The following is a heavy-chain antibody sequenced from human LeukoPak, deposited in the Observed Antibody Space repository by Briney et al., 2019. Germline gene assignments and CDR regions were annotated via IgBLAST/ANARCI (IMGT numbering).Heavy chain of an antibody. Sequence: GRSLRLSGAASGFSFNNYGMHWVRQAPGKGLEWVALIIYDGYYKYYADSVKGRFTISRDNSRNTLYLQMNSLRTEDTAVYYCAKAGAYDSSGYYYYLDYWGQGTLVTVPS. J-gene: IGHJ4*02. D-gene: IGHD3-22*01. CDR3: AKAGAYDSSGYYYYLDY. V-gene: IGHV3-30*18. CDR1: GFSFNNYG. CDR2: IIYDGYYK.